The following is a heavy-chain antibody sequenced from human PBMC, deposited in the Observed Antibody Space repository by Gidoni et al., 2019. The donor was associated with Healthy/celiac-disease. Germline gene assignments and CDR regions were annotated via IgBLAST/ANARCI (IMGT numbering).Heavy chain of an antibody. CDR2: IYYSGST. J-gene: IGHJ4*02. Sequence: QLQLQESGPGLVKPSETLSLTCTVSGGSIRSSSYSWGLIRQPPWKGLEWIGSIYYSGSTYYNPSLKSRVTISVDTSKNQFSLKLSSVTAADTAVYYCARQALDSSGYYRRGYYFDYWGQGTLVTVSS. CDR1: GGSIRSSSYS. CDR3: ARQALDSSGYYRRGYYFDY. D-gene: IGHD3-22*01. V-gene: IGHV4-39*01.